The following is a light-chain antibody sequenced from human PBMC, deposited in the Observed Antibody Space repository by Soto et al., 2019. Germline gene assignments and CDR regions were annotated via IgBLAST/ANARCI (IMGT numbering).Light chain of an antibody. V-gene: IGKV3-15*01. CDR3: QQSNKWPYT. Sequence: EIVMTQSPATLSVSPGERATLSCRASQSVSSNLAWYQQKPGQAPRLLFYGASTRATGIPARFSGNGSGTDFTLTISSLQSEDLAVYYCQQSNKWPYTFGQGTMLEIK. J-gene: IGKJ2*01. CDR1: QSVSSN. CDR2: GAS.